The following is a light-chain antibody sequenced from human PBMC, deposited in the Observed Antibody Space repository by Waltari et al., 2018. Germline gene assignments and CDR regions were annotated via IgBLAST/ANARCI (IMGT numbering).Light chain of an antibody. CDR2: LVS. CDR3: MQGLQHPWT. CDR1: LSLQSSDGKTY. Sequence: EIVMTQTPLSLSVTPGQPASISSKSSLSLQSSDGKTYLSWYLQRPGQSPQLLISLVSSPFSGVPDRFSGSGSDKDFTLKISRVEADDVGVYYCMQGLQHPWTFGQGTKVEI. V-gene: IGKV2-29*02. J-gene: IGKJ1*01.